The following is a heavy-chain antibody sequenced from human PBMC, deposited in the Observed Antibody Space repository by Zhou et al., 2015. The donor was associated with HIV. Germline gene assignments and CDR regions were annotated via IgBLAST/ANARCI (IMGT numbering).Heavy chain of an antibody. Sequence: LVQSGTEVRKPGSSVKVSCKASGGTFSGSDISWVRQAPGQGLEWIGGITPMFDIHKYAQKFRARLTITVDKITDTAYMELSSLTSEDTAMYFCARSSVNHDDAFDLWGQGTKIIVSS. V-gene: IGHV1-69*17. CDR3: ARSSVNHDDAFDL. CDR1: GGTFSGSD. J-gene: IGHJ3*01. D-gene: IGHD1-14*01. CDR2: ITPMFDIH.